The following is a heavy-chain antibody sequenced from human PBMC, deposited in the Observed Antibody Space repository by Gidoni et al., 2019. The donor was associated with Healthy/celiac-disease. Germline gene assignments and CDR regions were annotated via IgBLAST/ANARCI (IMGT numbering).Heavy chain of an antibody. CDR2: IIPILGIA. CDR1: GGTFSSYA. D-gene: IGHD4-17*01. Sequence: QVQLVQSGAEVKKPGSSVKVSCKASGGTFSSYAISWVRQAPGQGLEWMGRIIPILGIANYAQKFQGRVTITADKSTSTAYMELSSLRSEDTAVYYCASDHYGGNSMSDYWGQGTLVTVSA. V-gene: IGHV1-69*04. CDR3: ASDHYGGNSMSDY. J-gene: IGHJ4*02.